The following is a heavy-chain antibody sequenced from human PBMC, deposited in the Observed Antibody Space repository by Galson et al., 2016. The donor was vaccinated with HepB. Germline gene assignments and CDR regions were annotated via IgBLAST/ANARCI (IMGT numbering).Heavy chain of an antibody. Sequence: SLRLSCAASGFVFSNFGLSWVRQAPGKGLEWVASISTRRTTYYSDSVQGRFTIPRDNSNNNLYLQMNGLRAEDTAVYYCAKERLVRRIFDHWGQGTLLTVSS. J-gene: IGHJ4*02. CDR3: AKERLVRRIFDH. V-gene: IGHV3-23*01. CDR2: ISTRRTT. D-gene: IGHD1-1*01. CDR1: GFVFSNFG.